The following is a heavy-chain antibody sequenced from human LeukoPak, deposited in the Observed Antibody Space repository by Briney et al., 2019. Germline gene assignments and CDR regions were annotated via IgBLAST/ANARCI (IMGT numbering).Heavy chain of an antibody. Sequence: GASVKVSCKASGYTFTNYGISWGRQAPGPGLEWMGWISADNGNTNYAQKFQDRVTMTTDTSTNTVYMELRSLRSDDTAVYFCARDSIYPDYYYYYGVDVWGQGTTVTVSS. CDR2: ISADNGNT. CDR3: ARDSIYPDYYYYYGVDV. D-gene: IGHD4-11*01. CDR1: GYTFTNYG. J-gene: IGHJ6*02. V-gene: IGHV1-18*01.